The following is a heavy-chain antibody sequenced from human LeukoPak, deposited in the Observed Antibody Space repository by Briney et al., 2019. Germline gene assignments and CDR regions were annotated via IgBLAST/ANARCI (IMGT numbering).Heavy chain of an antibody. Sequence: PSETLSLTCAVYGGTFSGYYWSWIRQPPGKGLEWIGDINHSGSTNYNPSLESRVTISVDTSKNQFSLELSSVTAAHTAVYYCARGLSREIVVVPVANNFDCWGRGSLVTVSS. CDR2: INHSGST. CDR3: ARGLSREIVVVPVANNFDC. D-gene: IGHD2-2*01. V-gene: IGHV4-34*01. CDR1: GGTFSGYY. J-gene: IGHJ4*02.